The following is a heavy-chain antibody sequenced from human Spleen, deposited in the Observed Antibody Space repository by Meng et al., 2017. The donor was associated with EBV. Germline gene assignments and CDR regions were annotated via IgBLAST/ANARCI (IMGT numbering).Heavy chain of an antibody. CDR2: MNPNSGNT. D-gene: IGHD4-23*01. J-gene: IGHJ4*02. V-gene: IGHV1-8*02. Sequence: QVHLVQSGAEVKKPGASVKVSCKASGYTFTSNYVFWVRQATGQGLEWMGWMNPNSGNTGSAQKFQGRVTITRNTSISTAYMELSSLKSEDTAVYYCSTYGGTDFDYWGLGTLVTVSS. CDR1: GYTFTSNY. CDR3: STYGGTDFDY.